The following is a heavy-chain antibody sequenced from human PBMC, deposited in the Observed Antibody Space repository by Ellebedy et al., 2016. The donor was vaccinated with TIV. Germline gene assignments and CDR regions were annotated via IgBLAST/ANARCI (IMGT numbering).Heavy chain of an antibody. CDR1: GFTFTSYG. J-gene: IGHJ5*01. CDR2: IIPMFSNA. CDR3: ARDQSIVGATQGWFDS. Sequence: AASVKVSCKASGFTFTSYGFSWVRQAPGQGLEWMGGIIPMFSNANYAQKFQGRVTITADESTGTAYMELSSLRSEDTAVYYCARDQSIVGATQGWFDSWGQGTLVTVSS. V-gene: IGHV1-69*13. D-gene: IGHD1-26*01.